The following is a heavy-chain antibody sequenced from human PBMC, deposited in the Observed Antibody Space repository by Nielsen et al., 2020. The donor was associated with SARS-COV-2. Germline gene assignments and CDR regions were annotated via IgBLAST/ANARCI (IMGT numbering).Heavy chain of an antibody. Sequence: GESLKISCAASGFTFSSYAMHWVRQAPGKGLEWVAVLWYDGGNEYYADSVKGRFTISRDNSKNTLYVQMNSLRAEDTAVYFCAKGSVYMEYFDHWGQGTLVTVSS. D-gene: IGHD5-18*01. V-gene: IGHV3-33*06. CDR2: LWYDGGNE. CDR3: AKGSVYMEYFDH. J-gene: IGHJ1*01. CDR1: GFTFSSYA.